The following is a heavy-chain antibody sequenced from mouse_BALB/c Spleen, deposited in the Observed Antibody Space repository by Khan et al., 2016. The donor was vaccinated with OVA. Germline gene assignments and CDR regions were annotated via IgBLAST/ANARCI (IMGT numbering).Heavy chain of an antibody. D-gene: IGHD2-10*01. CDR1: GFAFSSYD. V-gene: IGHV5-9*02. J-gene: IGHJ3*01. CDR3: SRPSYYGNPWFTY. Sequence: DVKLVESGGGLVRPGGSLKLSCAASGFAFSSYDMSWVRQTPEKRLEWVATISTSGTYTYYLDSVKGRFTISRDTARNTLYLQMNSLRSEDTALYYCSRPSYYGNPWFTYWGQGTLGTVSA. CDR2: ISTSGTYT.